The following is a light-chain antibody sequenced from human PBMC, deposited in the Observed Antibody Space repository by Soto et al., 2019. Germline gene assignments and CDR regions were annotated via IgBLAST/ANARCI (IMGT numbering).Light chain of an antibody. CDR2: AAS. J-gene: IGKJ2*01. Sequence: AIRMTQSPSSFSASTGDRVTITCRASQGISSYLAWYQQKPGKAPKLLIYAASTLQSGVPSRFSGSGSGTDFTLTISCLQSEDFATYYCQPYYSYPSTFGQGTKVDIK. V-gene: IGKV1-8*01. CDR1: QGISSY. CDR3: QPYYSYPST.